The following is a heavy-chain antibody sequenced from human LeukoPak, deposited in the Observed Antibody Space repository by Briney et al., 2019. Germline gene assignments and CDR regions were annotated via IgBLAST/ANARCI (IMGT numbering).Heavy chain of an antibody. V-gene: IGHV7-4-1*02. CDR3: ARELGLEYTIFGMSCFDY. CDR1: GYTFTSYA. D-gene: IGHD3-3*01. CDR2: INTNTGNP. J-gene: IGHJ4*02. Sequence: GASVKVSCKASGYTFTSYAMNWVRQAPGQGLEWMGWINTNTGNPTYAQGFTGRFVFSLDTSVSTAYLQISSLKAEDTAVYYCARELGLEYTIFGMSCFDYWGQGTLVTVSS.